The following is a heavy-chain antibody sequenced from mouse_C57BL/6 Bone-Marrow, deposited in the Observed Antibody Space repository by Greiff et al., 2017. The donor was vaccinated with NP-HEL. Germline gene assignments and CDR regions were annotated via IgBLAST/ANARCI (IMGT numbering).Heavy chain of an antibody. CDR2: IDPSDSYT. CDR1: GYTFTSYW. Sequence: QVQLQQSGAELVKPGASVKLSCKASGYTFTSYWMQWVKQRPGQGLEWIGEIDPSDSYTNYNQKFKGKATLTVDTSSSTAYMQLSSLTSEDSAVYYCARCSGWLLSWFAYWGQGTLVTVSA. D-gene: IGHD2-3*01. J-gene: IGHJ3*01. V-gene: IGHV1-50*01. CDR3: ARCSGWLLSWFAY.